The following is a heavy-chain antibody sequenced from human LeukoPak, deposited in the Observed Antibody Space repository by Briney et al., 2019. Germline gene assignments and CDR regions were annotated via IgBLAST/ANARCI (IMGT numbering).Heavy chain of an antibody. Sequence: SETLSLTCTVSGGSISSYYWSWIRQHPGKGLEWIGYIYYSGSTYYNPSLKSRVTISVDTSKNQFSLKLSSVTAADTAVYYCARVARFYDSRGAQKTGFDYWGQGNLVTVSS. D-gene: IGHD3-22*01. V-gene: IGHV4-59*06. CDR1: GGSISSYY. J-gene: IGHJ4*02. CDR2: IYYSGST. CDR3: ARVARFYDSRGAQKTGFDY.